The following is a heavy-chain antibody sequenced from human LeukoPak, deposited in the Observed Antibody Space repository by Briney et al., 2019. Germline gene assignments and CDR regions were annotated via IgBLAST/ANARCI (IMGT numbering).Heavy chain of an antibody. J-gene: IGHJ3*01. V-gene: IGHV3-23*01. CDR3: AKDLALAGTGGGFDV. D-gene: IGHD6-19*01. Sequence: GGSLRLSCAGSGFTFSSYSMTWVRQAPGKGLEWVSGISGDGDKAYYADSVKGRFTVSRDNSKNTVSLQMSSLRAEDTALYYCAKDLALAGTGGGFDVWGQGTRVAVSS. CDR2: ISGDGDKA. CDR1: GFTFSSYS.